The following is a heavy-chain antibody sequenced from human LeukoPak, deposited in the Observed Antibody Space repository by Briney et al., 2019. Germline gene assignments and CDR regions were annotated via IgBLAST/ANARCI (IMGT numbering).Heavy chain of an antibody. Sequence: EASVKVSCKASGYTFTSYGISWVRQAPGQGLERMGWISPYSGNTNYAQKLQGRVTMTTDTSTSTAYMELRSLRSDDTAVYYCARDGTWGRYYYDSTGYDYYFDYWGQGTLVTVSS. CDR1: GYTFTSYG. CDR3: ARDGTWGRYYYDSTGYDYYFDY. D-gene: IGHD3-22*01. CDR2: ISPYSGNT. V-gene: IGHV1-18*01. J-gene: IGHJ4*02.